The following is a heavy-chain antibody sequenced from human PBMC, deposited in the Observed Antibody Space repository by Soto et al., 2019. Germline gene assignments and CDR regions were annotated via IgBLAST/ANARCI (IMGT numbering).Heavy chain of an antibody. V-gene: IGHV4-59*01. CDR1: GGSISSYY. Sequence: PSETLSLTCTVSGGSISSYYWSWIRQPPGKGLEWIGYIYYSGSTNYNPSLKSRVTISVDTSKNQFSLKLSSVTAADTAVYYCARVPHYYDSSGYYNWFDPWGQGTLVTVSS. J-gene: IGHJ5*02. D-gene: IGHD3-22*01. CDR3: ARVPHYYDSSGYYNWFDP. CDR2: IYYSGST.